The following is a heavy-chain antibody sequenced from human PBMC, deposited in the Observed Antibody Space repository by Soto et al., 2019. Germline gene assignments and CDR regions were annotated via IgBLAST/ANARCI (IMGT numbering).Heavy chain of an antibody. CDR3: ARDVGGADY. CDR2: INAGNSHT. J-gene: IGHJ4*02. CDR1: GYTFTSYA. V-gene: IGHV1-3*01. Sequence: QVQLVQSGAEVKKPGAAVKVLCKASGYTFTSYAMHWVRQAPGQRLEWMGWINAGNSHTKYSQKFQGRVTITRDTSSSTAYMELSSLRSEDTAVYYCARDVGGADYWGQGTLVTVSS. D-gene: IGHD1-26*01.